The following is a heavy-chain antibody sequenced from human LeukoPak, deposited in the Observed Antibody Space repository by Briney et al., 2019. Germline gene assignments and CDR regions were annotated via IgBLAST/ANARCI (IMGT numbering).Heavy chain of an antibody. CDR3: ARAYSSGWYYFDY. J-gene: IGHJ4*02. CDR1: GFTFSSYA. Sequence: GGSLRLSCAASGFTFSSYAMSWVRQAPGKGMEWVSAISGSGGSTYYADSVKGRFTISRDNSKNTLYLQMNSLRAEDAAVYYCARAYSSGWYYFDYWGQGTLVTVSS. D-gene: IGHD6-19*01. V-gene: IGHV3-23*01. CDR2: ISGSGGST.